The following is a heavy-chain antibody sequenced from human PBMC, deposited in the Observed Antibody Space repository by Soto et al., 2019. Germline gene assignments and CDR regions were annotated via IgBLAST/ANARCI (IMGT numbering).Heavy chain of an antibody. Sequence: QVKLVQSGTEVKKPGASIKVSCKASGYSFATSGMTWVRQAPGQGLEWMGWISVYNGNTNYDQSLQDRVTMTTDTSTNTAYVEVRNLRSDDTAVYYCARAGQYYDASGYADWGQGTLVTVSS. CDR3: ARAGQYYDASGYAD. CDR2: ISVYNGNT. CDR1: GYSFATSG. D-gene: IGHD3-22*01. J-gene: IGHJ4*02. V-gene: IGHV1-18*01.